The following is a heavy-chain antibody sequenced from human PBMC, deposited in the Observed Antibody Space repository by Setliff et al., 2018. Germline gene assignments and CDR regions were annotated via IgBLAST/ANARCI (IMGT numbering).Heavy chain of an antibody. CDR1: GFNFNTHT. CDR2: ISGNSYYI. D-gene: IGHD6-19*01. V-gene: IGHV3-21*01. J-gene: IGHJ4*02. CDR3: VAGRMWLPVGDY. Sequence: PGGSLKISCAAFGFNFNTHTLSWVRQAPGKGLEWVSAISGNSYYINYVDSVKGRFTVSRDSDRNSVSLQMNSLRAEDTGVYYCVAGRMWLPVGDYWGQGALVTVSS.